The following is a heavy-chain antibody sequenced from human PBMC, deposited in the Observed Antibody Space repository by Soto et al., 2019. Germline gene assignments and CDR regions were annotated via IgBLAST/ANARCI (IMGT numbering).Heavy chain of an antibody. D-gene: IGHD4-17*01. J-gene: IGHJ4*02. CDR2: IWYDGSKK. CDR3: ARDSSGVTTYFDS. CDR1: GFSFRSHG. V-gene: IGHV3-33*01. Sequence: QVQLVESGGGVVQPGRSLRLSCAASGFSFRSHGMHWVRQAPGKGLEWVAVIWYDGSKKYYADSVKGRFTISRDNSKNTLYLEMNSLRAEDTAVYCCARDSSGVTTYFDSWGQGSLVTVSS.